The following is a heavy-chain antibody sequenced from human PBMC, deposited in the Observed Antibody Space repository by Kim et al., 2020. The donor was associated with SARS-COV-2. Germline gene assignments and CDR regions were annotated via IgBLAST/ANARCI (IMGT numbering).Heavy chain of an antibody. CDR1: GGSISSSSYY. J-gene: IGHJ2*01. V-gene: IGHV4-39*01. D-gene: IGHD5-12*01. CDR3: ARPGGGYDGHWYFDL. Sequence: SETLSLTCTVSGGSISSSSYYWGWIRQPPGKGLEWIGSIYYSGSTYYNPSLKSRVTISVDTSKNQFSLKLSSVTAADTAVYYCARPGGGYDGHWYFDLWGRGTLVTVSS. CDR2: IYYSGST.